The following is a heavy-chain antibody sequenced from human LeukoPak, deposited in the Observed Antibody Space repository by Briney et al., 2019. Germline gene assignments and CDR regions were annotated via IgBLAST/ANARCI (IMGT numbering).Heavy chain of an antibody. D-gene: IGHD6-13*01. Sequence: ASVKVSCKASGGTFSSYAISWVRQAPGQGLEWMGWISAYNGNTNYAQKLQGRVTMTTDTSTSTAYMELRSLRSDDTAVYYCARERSISAAGDYWGQGTLVTVSS. J-gene: IGHJ4*02. CDR2: ISAYNGNT. CDR3: ARERSISAAGDY. V-gene: IGHV1-18*01. CDR1: GGTFSSYA.